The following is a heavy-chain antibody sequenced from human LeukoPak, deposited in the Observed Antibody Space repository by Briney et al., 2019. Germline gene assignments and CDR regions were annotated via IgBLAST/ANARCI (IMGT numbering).Heavy chain of an antibody. Sequence: PSETLSLTCAVSGYSISSGYYWVWIRQPPGKGLEWIGSIYHSGSTYYNPSLKSRVTISVDTSKNQFSLKLSSVTAADTAVYYCARRQWLISREMDWFDPWGQGTLVTVSS. V-gene: IGHV4-38-2*01. CDR2: IYHSGST. D-gene: IGHD6-19*01. CDR1: GYSISSGYY. CDR3: ARRQWLISREMDWFDP. J-gene: IGHJ5*02.